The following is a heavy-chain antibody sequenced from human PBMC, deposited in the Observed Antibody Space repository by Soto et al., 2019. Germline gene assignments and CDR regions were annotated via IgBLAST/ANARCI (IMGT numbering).Heavy chain of an antibody. V-gene: IGHV3-72*01. CDR3: ARYVGGSYGGFYY. Sequence: EVQLVESGGGLVQPGGSLRLSCAASGFTFSDHYMDWVRQAPGKGLEWVGRTRNKANSYTTEYAASVKGRFTISRDDSKNSLYLQMNSLKTEDTAVYYCARYVGGSYGGFYYWGQGTLVTVSS. D-gene: IGHD1-26*01. J-gene: IGHJ4*02. CDR1: GFTFSDHY. CDR2: TRNKANSYTT.